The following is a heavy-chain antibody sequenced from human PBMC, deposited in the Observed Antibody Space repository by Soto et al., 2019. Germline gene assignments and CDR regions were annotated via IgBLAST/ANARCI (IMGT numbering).Heavy chain of an antibody. Sequence: SVKVSCKASGDTFSRYTVNWVRQAPRQGLEWMGGIIPRFGTTNFAPTLQGRVTITADESTNTVYMELSSLRSEDTALYFCARGRGLYNSGRSQLDYWGQGTLVTVSS. CDR1: GDTFSRYT. CDR3: ARGRGLYNSGRSQLDY. CDR2: IIPRFGTT. J-gene: IGHJ4*02. V-gene: IGHV1-69*13. D-gene: IGHD1-1*01.